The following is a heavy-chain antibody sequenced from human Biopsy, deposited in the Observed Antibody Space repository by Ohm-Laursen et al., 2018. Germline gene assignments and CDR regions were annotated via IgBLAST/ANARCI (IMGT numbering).Heavy chain of an antibody. D-gene: IGHD1-26*01. CDR1: GGTFTMFP. J-gene: IGHJ6*02. CDR2: ILPFYGTT. V-gene: IGHV1-69*01. Sequence: SSVKVSCKASGGTFTMFPISWVRQAPGQGLEWMGAILPFYGTTNFAQKFQGRVTITADESTSTAYMELSSLRSEDTAVYYCASSNSGTYDVWGQGTTVTVSS. CDR3: ASSNSGTYDV.